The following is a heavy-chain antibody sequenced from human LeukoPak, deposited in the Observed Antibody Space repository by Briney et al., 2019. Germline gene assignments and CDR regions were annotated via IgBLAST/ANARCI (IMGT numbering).Heavy chain of an antibody. CDR2: ISGSSSGI. CDR1: GFTFSSYA. Sequence: GGSLRLSCAASGFTFSSYAMSWVRQAPGKGLEWVSYISGSSSGIYYADFVKGRFTISRDNAKKSLYLQMNSLRDEDTAVYYCARARMDVWGQGTTVTVSS. J-gene: IGHJ6*02. CDR3: ARARMDV. V-gene: IGHV3-48*02.